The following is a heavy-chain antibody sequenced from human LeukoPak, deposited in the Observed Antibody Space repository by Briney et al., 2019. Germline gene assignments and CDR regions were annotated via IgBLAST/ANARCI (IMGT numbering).Heavy chain of an antibody. V-gene: IGHV4-39*01. CDR1: GDSISSSRYS. CDR3: ARLDSAASNDY. J-gene: IGHJ4*02. Sequence: SETLSLTCSVTGDSISSSRYSWGWIRQPPRKGLEWIGHSYRSGRTYYNPSLKSRVTISVDTSKNQFSLKLNSVTAADTAVYYCARLDSAASNDYWGQGTRVTVSS. D-gene: IGHD2-2*01. CDR2: SYRSGRT.